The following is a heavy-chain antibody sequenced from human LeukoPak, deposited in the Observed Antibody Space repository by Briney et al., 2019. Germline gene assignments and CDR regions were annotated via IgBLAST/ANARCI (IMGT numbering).Heavy chain of an antibody. Sequence: GGSLRLSCVASGFTFSNYAMNWVRQAPGKGLEWVSAISGSGGSTYYADSVKGRFTISRDNSKNTLYLQMNSLRAEDTAVYYCAKVGITYYYDSSGYYWDYWGQGTLVTVSS. D-gene: IGHD3-22*01. CDR3: AKVGITYYYDSSGYYWDY. V-gene: IGHV3-23*01. CDR1: GFTFSNYA. CDR2: ISGSGGST. J-gene: IGHJ4*02.